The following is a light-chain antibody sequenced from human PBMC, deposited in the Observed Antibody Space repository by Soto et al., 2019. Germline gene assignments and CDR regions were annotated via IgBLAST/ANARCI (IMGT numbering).Light chain of an antibody. CDR2: GAS. CDR3: QQYYTWPS. Sequence: EIVLTQSPGTLSLSPGERATLSCRASQSVSSISSNYLAWYQQKPGQAPRLLIYGASRRATGIPDRFSGSGSGTDFTLTISRLEPEDFAVYYCQQYYTWPSFGQGTRLEI. J-gene: IGKJ5*01. V-gene: IGKV3-20*01. CDR1: QSVSSISSNY.